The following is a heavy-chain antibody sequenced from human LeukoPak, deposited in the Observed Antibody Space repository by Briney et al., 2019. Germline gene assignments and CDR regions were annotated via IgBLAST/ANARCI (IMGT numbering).Heavy chain of an antibody. CDR1: GFTFSSYG. Sequence: PGGSLRLSCAASGFTFSSYGMHWVRQAPGKGLEWVAVIWYDGSNKYYADSVKGRFTISRDNSKNTLYLQMNSLRAEDTAVYYCAKTYYYGSAFDYWGQGTLVTVSS. CDR2: IWYDGSNK. CDR3: AKTYYYGSAFDY. D-gene: IGHD3-10*01. V-gene: IGHV3-33*06. J-gene: IGHJ4*02.